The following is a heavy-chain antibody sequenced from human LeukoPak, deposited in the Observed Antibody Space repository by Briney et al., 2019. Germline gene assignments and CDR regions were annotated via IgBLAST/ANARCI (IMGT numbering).Heavy chain of an antibody. CDR1: GFTFSTYW. CDR3: TREAAAGIDY. J-gene: IGHJ4*02. D-gene: IGHD6-13*01. CDR2: IKQDGSEK. Sequence: GESLRLSCAASGFTFSTYWMSWVRQAPGKGLEWVANIKQDGSEKYYVDSVKGRFTISRDNAENSLYLQMNSLRAEDTAVYFYTREAAAGIDYWGRGTLVTVSS. V-gene: IGHV3-7*01.